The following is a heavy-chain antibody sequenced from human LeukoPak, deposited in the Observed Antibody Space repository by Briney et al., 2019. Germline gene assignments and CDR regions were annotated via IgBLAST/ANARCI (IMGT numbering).Heavy chain of an antibody. CDR1: GYTLSTYY. J-gene: IGHJ4*02. CDR3: ARALEDYSGHDYGLDY. D-gene: IGHD5-12*01. V-gene: IGHV1-46*01. CDR2: INPSAGGT. Sequence: KASGYTLSTYYMHWVRQAPGQGLDWMGIINPSAGGTSYAQKFQGRVTMTRNTSTSTVYMELSSLRSEDTAVYYCARALEDYSGHDYGLDYWGQGTLVTVSS.